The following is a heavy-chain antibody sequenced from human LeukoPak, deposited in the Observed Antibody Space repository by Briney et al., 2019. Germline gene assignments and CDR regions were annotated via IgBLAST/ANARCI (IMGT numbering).Heavy chain of an antibody. D-gene: IGHD5-24*01. V-gene: IGHV3-7*01. CDR3: ARAAVEMATIDFDY. Sequence: GGSLRLSCAASGFTFSSYWMSCVRQAPGKGLEWVANIKQDGSEKYYVDSVKGRFTISRDNAKNSLYLQMNSLRAEDTAVYYCARAAVEMATIDFDYWGQGTLVTVSS. J-gene: IGHJ4*02. CDR2: IKQDGSEK. CDR1: GFTFSSYW.